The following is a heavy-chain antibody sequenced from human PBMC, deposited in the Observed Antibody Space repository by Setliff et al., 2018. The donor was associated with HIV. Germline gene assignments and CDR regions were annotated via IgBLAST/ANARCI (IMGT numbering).Heavy chain of an antibody. CDR3: ARAPSCIGSNCIFYYYYYYGLDV. CDR1: GGSLTHYY. D-gene: IGHD2-15*01. V-gene: IGHV4-34*01. CDR2: ITDTGHT. Sequence: PSETLSLTCTVYGGSLTHYYWTWIRQPPGGGLEWIGEITDTGHTNYNSSLQSRVTISLDTSRKQFSLKLTSVTASDAAVYYCARAPSCIGSNCIFYYYYYYGLDVWGHGTTVTVSS. J-gene: IGHJ6*02.